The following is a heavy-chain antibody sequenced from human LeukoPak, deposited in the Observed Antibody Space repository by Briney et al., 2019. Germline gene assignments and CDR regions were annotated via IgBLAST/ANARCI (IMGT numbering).Heavy chain of an antibody. V-gene: IGHV5-10-1*01. CDR3: ARHGEQPYGMDV. CDR1: GYSFTSYW. CDR2: NDPSDSYT. J-gene: IGHJ6*02. D-gene: IGHD1-26*01. Sequence: GESLRISCKGSGYSFTSYWISWVRQMPGKGLEWMGRNDPSDSYTNYSPSFQGHVTISADKSISTAYVQWSSLKDSDTAMYYCARHGEQPYGMDVWGQGTTVTVSS.